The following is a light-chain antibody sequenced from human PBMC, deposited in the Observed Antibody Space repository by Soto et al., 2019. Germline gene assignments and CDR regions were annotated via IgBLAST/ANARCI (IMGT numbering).Light chain of an antibody. J-gene: IGKJ5*01. V-gene: IGKV1D-12*01. CDR1: QDIAGY. Sequence: DIQVSQSLSPVSASVAERLTNTLRASQDIAGYLAWYQHKPGRTPELLIHGASRLQSGVPARFSGSGSGTDFTLSINSLQPEDFATYYCQQAYSFPITVGHGTRLEI. CDR2: GAS. CDR3: QQAYSFPIT.